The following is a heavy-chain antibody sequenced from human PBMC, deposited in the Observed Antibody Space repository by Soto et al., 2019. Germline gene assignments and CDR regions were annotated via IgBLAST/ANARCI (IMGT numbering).Heavy chain of an antibody. J-gene: IGHJ6*02. Sequence: GESLKISCAGSGLTFSNSEMHWVRQAPGKGLEWLSYISKSGSVIYYADSVKGRFTISRDNAKNFLYLQMYSLRAEDTAVYFCASLTLRFSYRIDVWGQGTTVTVYS. V-gene: IGHV3-48*03. CDR3: ASLTLRFSYRIDV. CDR1: GLTFSNSE. CDR2: ISKSGSVI. D-gene: IGHD4-17*01.